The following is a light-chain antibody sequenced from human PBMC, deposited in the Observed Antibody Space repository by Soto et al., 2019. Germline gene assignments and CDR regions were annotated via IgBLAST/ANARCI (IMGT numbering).Light chain of an antibody. J-gene: IGLJ1*01. V-gene: IGLV2-8*01. CDR1: SSDVGGYDY. CDR3: TSYAGSNTPYV. CDR2: EVT. Sequence: QSVLTQPPSASGSPGQSVTISCTGTSSDVGGYDYVSWYQHHPGKAPKLMIFEVTKRPSGVPDRFSGSKSGNTASLTVSGLQAEAEADYYCTSYAGSNTPYVFGTGTKVTVL.